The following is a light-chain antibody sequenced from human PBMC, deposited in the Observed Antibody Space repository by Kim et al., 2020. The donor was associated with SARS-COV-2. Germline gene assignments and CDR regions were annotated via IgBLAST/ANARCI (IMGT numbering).Light chain of an antibody. CDR3: QQYNNWPPRT. J-gene: IGKJ1*01. CDR1: QSVSSN. CDR2: GAS. V-gene: IGKV3-15*01. Sequence: SPGERATLSCRASQSVSSNLAWYQQKPGQAPRLLIYGASTRATGIPARFSGSGSGTEFTLTISSLQSEDFALYYCQQYNNWPPRTFAQGTKVDIK.